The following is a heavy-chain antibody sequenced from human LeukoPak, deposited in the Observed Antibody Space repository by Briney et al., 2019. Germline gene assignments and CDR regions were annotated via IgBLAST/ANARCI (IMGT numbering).Heavy chain of an antibody. CDR3: ARASSGLDY. V-gene: IGHV4-59*08. Sequence: ASETLSLTCTVSGGSISSYYWSWIRQPPGKGLEWIGYIYYGGSTNYNPSLKSRVTISVDTSKNQFSLKLSSVTAADTAVYYCARASSGLDYWGQGTLVTVSS. D-gene: IGHD6-19*01. J-gene: IGHJ4*02. CDR1: GGSISSYY. CDR2: IYYGGST.